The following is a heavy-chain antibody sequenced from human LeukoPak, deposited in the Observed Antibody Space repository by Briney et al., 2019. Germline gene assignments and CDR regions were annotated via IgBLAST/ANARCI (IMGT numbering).Heavy chain of an antibody. CDR2: ISAYNGNT. CDR1: GYTFTSYA. Sequence: GASVKVSCKASGYTFTSYAMNWVRQAPGQGLEWMGWISAYNGNTNYAQKLQGRVTMTTDTSTSTAYMELRSLRSDDTAVYYCARDGQVGGVVVITTGFDYWGQGTLVTVSS. D-gene: IGHD3-22*01. V-gene: IGHV1-18*01. J-gene: IGHJ4*02. CDR3: ARDGQVGGVVVITTGFDY.